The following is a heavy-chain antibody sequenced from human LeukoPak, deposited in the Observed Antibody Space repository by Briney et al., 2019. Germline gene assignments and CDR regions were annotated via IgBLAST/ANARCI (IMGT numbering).Heavy chain of an antibody. CDR1: GFPVSSYA. J-gene: IGHJ4*02. CDR2: PSSSDAGS. Sequence: GVSLTLSCSAFGFPVSSYAMGWVRQAPGQGLEWVSDPSSSDAGSCHADSVRGRYTISRDNSKNTLYLQMNSLRVEDAAVYYCVKDHGGYGPDYWGQGTLVTVSS. CDR3: VKDHGGYGPDY. D-gene: IGHD5-12*01. V-gene: IGHV3-23*01.